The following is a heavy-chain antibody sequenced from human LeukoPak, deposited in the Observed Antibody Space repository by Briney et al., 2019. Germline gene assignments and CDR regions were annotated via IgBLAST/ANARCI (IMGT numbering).Heavy chain of an antibody. Sequence: SETLSLTCTVSGGSNSSYYWSWIRQPPGKGLEWIGYIYYSGSTNYNPSLKSRVTISVDTSKNQFSLKLSSVTAADTAVYYCARGYSSSWTPNDAFDIWGQGTMVTVSS. CDR2: IYYSGST. CDR1: GGSNSSYY. V-gene: IGHV4-59*01. D-gene: IGHD6-13*01. J-gene: IGHJ3*02. CDR3: ARGYSSSWTPNDAFDI.